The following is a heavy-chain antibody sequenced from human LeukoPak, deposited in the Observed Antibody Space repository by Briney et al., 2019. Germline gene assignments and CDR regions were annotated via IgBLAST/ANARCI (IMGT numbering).Heavy chain of an antibody. CDR3: ARAGWFGELLSFDY. J-gene: IGHJ4*02. V-gene: IGHV1-2*04. D-gene: IGHD3-10*01. Sequence: ASVKVSCKASGYTFTGYYMHWVRQAPGQGLEWMGWINPNSGGTNYAQKFQGWVTMTRDTSISTAYMELSRLRSDDTAVYHCARAGWFGELLSFDYWGQGTLVTVSS. CDR2: INPNSGGT. CDR1: GYTFTGYY.